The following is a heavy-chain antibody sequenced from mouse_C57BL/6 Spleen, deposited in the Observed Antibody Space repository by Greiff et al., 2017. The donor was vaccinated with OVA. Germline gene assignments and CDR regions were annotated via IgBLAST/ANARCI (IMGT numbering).Heavy chain of an antibody. CDR2: IPPNSGST. Sequence: VQLQQPGAELVKPGASVKLSCKASGYTFTSYWMHWVKQRPGQGLEWIGMIPPNSGSTNYNEKFKSKATLTVDKSSSTAYMQLSSLTSEDAAVYYCARMDYDFRGFAYWGQGTLVTVSA. CDR3: ARMDYDFRGFAY. J-gene: IGHJ3*01. CDR1: GYTFTSYW. V-gene: IGHV1-64*01. D-gene: IGHD2-4*01.